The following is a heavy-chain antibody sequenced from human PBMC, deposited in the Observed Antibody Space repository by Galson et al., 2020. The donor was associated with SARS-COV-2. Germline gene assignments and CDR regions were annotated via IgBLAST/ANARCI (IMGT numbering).Heavy chain of an antibody. J-gene: IGHJ4*02. CDR3: ARESYDSGWLDY. Sequence: GESLKISCAASGFSFSSYWMTWVRQAPGKGLEWVANIKQDGSDKYYVDSVKGRFTISRDNAKNSLYLHMNSLRAEDTAVYYCARESYDSGWLDYWGQGTLVAVSS. CDR1: GFSFSSYW. D-gene: IGHD6-19*01. V-gene: IGHV3-7*03. CDR2: IKQDGSDK.